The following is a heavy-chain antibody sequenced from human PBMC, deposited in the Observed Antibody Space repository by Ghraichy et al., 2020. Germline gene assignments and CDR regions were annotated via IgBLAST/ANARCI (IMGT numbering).Heavy chain of an antibody. J-gene: IGHJ4*02. CDR3: ARAGGLLENDFFDY. V-gene: IGHV3-33*01. CDR1: GFTFSSYG. D-gene: IGHD3-3*01. CDR2: IWYDGTNK. Sequence: GESLNISCAASGFTFSSYGFHWVRQAPGKGLEWVAVIWYDGTNKYYADSVKGRFALSRDNSKNTVYVQMNSLRADDTAVYYCARAGGLLENDFFDYWGQGTLVTVSS.